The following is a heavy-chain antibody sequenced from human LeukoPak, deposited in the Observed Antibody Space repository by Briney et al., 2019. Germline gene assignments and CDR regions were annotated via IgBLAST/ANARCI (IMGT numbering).Heavy chain of an antibody. J-gene: IGHJ4*02. CDR3: VKDLSRSYYDY. CDR1: GFTFSNYA. D-gene: IGHD2-2*01. CDR2: ISSHGGST. V-gene: IGHV3-64D*06. Sequence: GGSLTLSCPASGFTFSNYAMHWVRQAPGKGLEYVSAISSHGGSTYYPDSVKGRFTISRDNSKSTLYLQMSSLRPEDTAVYYCVKDLSRSYYDYWGQGTLVTVSS.